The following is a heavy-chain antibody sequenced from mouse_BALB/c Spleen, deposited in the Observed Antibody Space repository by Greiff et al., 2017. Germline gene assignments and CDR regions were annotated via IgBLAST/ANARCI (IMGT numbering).Heavy chain of an antibody. Sequence: EVKLMESGPELVKPGASVKISCKASGYSFTGYFMNWVMQSHGKSLEWIGRINPYNGDTFYNQKFKGKATLTVDKSSSTAHMELRSLASEDSAVYYCARRDDGTYYAMDYWGQGTSVTVSS. CDR3: ARRDDGTYYAMDY. CDR1: GYSFTGYF. CDR2: INPYNGDT. D-gene: IGHD2-14*01. J-gene: IGHJ4*01. V-gene: IGHV1-20*02.